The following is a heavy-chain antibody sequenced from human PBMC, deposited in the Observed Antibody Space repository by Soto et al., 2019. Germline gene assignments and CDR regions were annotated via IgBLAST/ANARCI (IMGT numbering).Heavy chain of an antibody. J-gene: IGHJ4*02. D-gene: IGHD3-9*01. CDR1: GFTFSSFA. Sequence: EVHLLESGGGLVQPGGSLRLSCAATGFTFSSFAMTWVRQAPGKGLEWVSTISGSGTNTYYADSVKGRFTFSRDNSKNTRFLQMRSLRAEDTAMYYCARTLPFAFDVLTGYEYYFDSWGQGTLLTVSS. CDR3: ARTLPFAFDVLTGYEYYFDS. V-gene: IGHV3-23*01. CDR2: ISGSGTNT.